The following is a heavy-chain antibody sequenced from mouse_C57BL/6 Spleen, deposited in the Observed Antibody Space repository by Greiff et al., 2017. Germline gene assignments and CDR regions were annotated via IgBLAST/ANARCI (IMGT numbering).Heavy chain of an antibody. V-gene: IGHV1-61*01. CDR3: ARVGDDGSSPRFAY. Sequence: QVQLQQPGAELVRPGASVKLSCKASGYTFTSYWMDWVKQRPGQGLEWIGNIYPSDSETHYNQKFKGKATLTVDQSSSTAYMQISSLPSEDTAVYYWARVGDDGSSPRFAYWGQGTLVTVSA. D-gene: IGHD1-1*01. CDR1: GYTFTSYW. CDR2: IYPSDSET. J-gene: IGHJ3*01.